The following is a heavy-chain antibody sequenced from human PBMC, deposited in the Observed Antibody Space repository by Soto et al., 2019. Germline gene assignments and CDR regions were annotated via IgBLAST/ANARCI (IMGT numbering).Heavy chain of an antibody. CDR2: ISGSGGST. CDR1: GFTFSSYA. D-gene: IGHD2-15*01. V-gene: IGHV3-23*01. J-gene: IGHJ4*02. Sequence: GGSLRLSCAASGFTFSSYAMSWVRQAPGKGLEWVSAISGSGGSTYYADSVKGRFTISRDNSKNTLYLQMNSLRAEDTAVYYCANAHDHARYCSGGSCYAGAFYFDYWGQGTLVTVSS. CDR3: ANAHDHARYCSGGSCYAGAFYFDY.